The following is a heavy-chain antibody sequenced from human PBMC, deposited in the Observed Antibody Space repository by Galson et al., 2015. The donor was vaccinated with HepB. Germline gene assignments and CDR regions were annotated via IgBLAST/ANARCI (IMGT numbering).Heavy chain of an antibody. V-gene: IGHV4-39*07. CDR1: GDSISNSNYF. D-gene: IGHD3-16*01. Sequence: SETLSLTCTVSGDSISNSNYFWAWIRQPPGGGLEWIGSFHTDNTYYNPSLKSRVSIVGDRSKSHISLNLTSVTAADTAIYFCAKHPPGGDFYYRGMDVWGQGTTVTVSS. J-gene: IGHJ6*02. CDR2: FHTDNT. CDR3: AKHPPGGDFYYRGMDV.